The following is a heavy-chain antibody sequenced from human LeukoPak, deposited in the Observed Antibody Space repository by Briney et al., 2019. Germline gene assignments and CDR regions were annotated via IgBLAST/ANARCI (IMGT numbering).Heavy chain of an antibody. Sequence: PGGSLRLSCAASGFTFSSYWMSWVRQAPGKGLEWVANIKQEGSEKYYVDSVKGRFTISRDNAKNSLYLQMNSLRAEDTAVYYCARLPDDSSGYYIFDYWGQGTLVTVSS. D-gene: IGHD3-22*01. CDR1: GFTFSSYW. J-gene: IGHJ4*02. CDR3: ARLPDDSSGYYIFDY. CDR2: IKQEGSEK. V-gene: IGHV3-7*01.